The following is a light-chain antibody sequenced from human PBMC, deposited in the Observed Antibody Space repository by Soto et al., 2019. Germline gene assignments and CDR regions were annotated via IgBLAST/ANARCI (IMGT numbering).Light chain of an antibody. J-gene: IGKJ5*01. CDR2: AAS. Sequence: DIQMPQSPSSVSASIGDRATITCRASQDVSTWLAWFQQKPGEAPKLLVYAASSLQSGVPSRCSGSGSGTDFTLTITSLQPVDSATIYCKEANSVTIPFCQGTRLEIK. CDR3: KEANSVTIP. CDR1: QDVSTW. V-gene: IGKV1-12*01.